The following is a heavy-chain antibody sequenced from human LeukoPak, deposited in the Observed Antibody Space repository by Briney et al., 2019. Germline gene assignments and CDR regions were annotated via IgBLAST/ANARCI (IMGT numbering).Heavy chain of an antibody. D-gene: IGHD3-16*01. CDR3: ARVNVCPRCHFDY. CDR1: GFAFSNYW. V-gene: IGHV3-74*01. J-gene: IGHJ4*02. Sequence: GGCLRVSCAGSGFAFSNYWMHSVRHVPGKGVGWVSRISPDGSSTLYADSVKGRFTISRDNAKNTLYLQMNTLKAEDTAVYYCARVNVCPRCHFDYWGQGTLVTVSS. CDR2: ISPDGSST.